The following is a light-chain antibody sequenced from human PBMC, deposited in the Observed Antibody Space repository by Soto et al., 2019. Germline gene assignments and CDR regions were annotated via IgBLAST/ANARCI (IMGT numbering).Light chain of an antibody. J-gene: IGKJ1*01. CDR3: LQDYSYPWT. V-gene: IGKV1-6*01. CDR2: AAS. CDR1: QDIRND. Sequence: AIQMTQSPSALSASVGDRVTMTCRASQDIRNDLGGYQQKPGKAPKLLIYAASSLQSGVPTKLSGRRSGTDFTLTISSLQPEDFATYSCLQDYSYPWTFGQGTKVEI.